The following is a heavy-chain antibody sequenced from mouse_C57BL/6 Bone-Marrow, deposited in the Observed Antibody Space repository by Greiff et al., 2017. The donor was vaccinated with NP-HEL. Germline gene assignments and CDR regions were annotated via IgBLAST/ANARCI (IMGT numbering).Heavy chain of an antibody. Sequence: QVQLQQPGAELVKPGASVKLSCKASGYTFTSYWMHWVKQRPGRGLEWIGRIAPNSGGTKYNEKFKSKATLTVDKPSSTAYMQLSSLTSEDSAVYYCARYTTVVAHYFDYWGQGTTLTVSS. J-gene: IGHJ2*01. CDR1: GYTFTSYW. D-gene: IGHD1-1*01. V-gene: IGHV1-72*01. CDR2: IAPNSGGT. CDR3: ARYTTVVAHYFDY.